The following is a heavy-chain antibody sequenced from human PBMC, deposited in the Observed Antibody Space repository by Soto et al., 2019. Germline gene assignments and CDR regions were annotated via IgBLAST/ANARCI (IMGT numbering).Heavy chain of an antibody. CDR3: ARDYYDIRLTSHILGY. J-gene: IGHJ4*02. V-gene: IGHV1-69*13. CDR1: GGTFSSYA. CDR2: IIPIFGTA. Sequence: ASVKVSCKASGGTFSSYAISWVRQAPGQGLEWMGGIIPIFGTANYAQKFQGRVTITADESTSTAYMELSSLRSEDTAVYYCARDYYDIRLTSHILGYWGQGTLVTVSS. D-gene: IGHD3-22*01.